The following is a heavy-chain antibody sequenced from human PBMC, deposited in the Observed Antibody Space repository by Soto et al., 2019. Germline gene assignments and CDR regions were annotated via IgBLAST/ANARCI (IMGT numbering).Heavy chain of an antibody. CDR1: GYSFTNRY. Sequence: ASVQVSCKASGYSFTNRYMHWVRQAPGQGLEWMGIINPSGGSTSYARKFQGRVTMTRDTSTSTVYMELGSLRSEDAAVYYCATDGVAGTHYFDYWGQGTLVTVSS. V-gene: IGHV1-46*01. D-gene: IGHD6-19*01. CDR3: ATDGVAGTHYFDY. CDR2: INPSGGST. J-gene: IGHJ4*02.